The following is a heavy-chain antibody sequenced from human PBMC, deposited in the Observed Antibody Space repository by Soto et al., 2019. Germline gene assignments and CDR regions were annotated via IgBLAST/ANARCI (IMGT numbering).Heavy chain of an antibody. D-gene: IGHD6-19*01. CDR2: ISWNSGSI. CDR1: GFTFDDYA. Sequence: GGSLRLSCAASGFTFDDYAMHWVRQAPGEGLEWVSGISWNSGSIGYADSVKGRFTISRDNAKNSLYLQMNSLRAEDTALYYCAKDIVGGIAVAGYAFDIWGQGTMVTVSS. CDR3: AKDIVGGIAVAGYAFDI. J-gene: IGHJ3*02. V-gene: IGHV3-9*01.